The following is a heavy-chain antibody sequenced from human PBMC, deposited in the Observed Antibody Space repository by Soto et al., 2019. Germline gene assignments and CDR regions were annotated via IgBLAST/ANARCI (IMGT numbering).Heavy chain of an antibody. J-gene: IGHJ4*02. CDR2: IYYRGNT. D-gene: IGHD3-9*01. V-gene: IGHV4-59*08. CDR3: ARHPGYYDILTGYTTYYFDY. CDR1: GGSIGTYY. Sequence: SETLSLTCTVSGGSIGTYYWSWIRQPPGKGLEWIRYIYYRGNTDYNPSLKSRVTISLDTPKNQFSLKLSSVTAADTAVYYCARHPGYYDILTGYTTYYFDYWGQGILVTVSS.